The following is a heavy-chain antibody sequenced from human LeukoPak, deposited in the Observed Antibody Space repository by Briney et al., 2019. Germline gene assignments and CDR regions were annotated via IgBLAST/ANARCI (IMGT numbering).Heavy chain of an antibody. V-gene: IGHV4-39*01. CDR2: VYYTGGT. CDR3: ARLTKGRYFDYIFAF. Sequence: SETLPLTFTVSGASFSYSLSYWGWVRQPPGKGLEWVANVYYTGGTYYNPSLKSRVTMSVDTSKNQFSLKMTSVTAADTAIYYCARLTKGRYFDYIFAFWGQGILVTVSS. D-gene: IGHD3-9*01. CDR1: GASFSYSLSY. J-gene: IGHJ4*02.